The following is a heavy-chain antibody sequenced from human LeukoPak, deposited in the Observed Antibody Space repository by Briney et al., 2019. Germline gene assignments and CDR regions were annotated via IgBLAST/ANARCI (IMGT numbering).Heavy chain of an antibody. V-gene: IGHV1-18*01. J-gene: IGHJ4*02. D-gene: IGHD2/OR15-2a*01. CDR3: ARDYCNNPTCHTREFDY. Sequence: ASAKVSCKASGYTFTSYGISWVRQAPGQGLEWMEWISGYNGNTIYAQKLQGRVSMTTDTSTSTAYMDLRSLRSDDTAVYYCARDYCNNPTCHTREFDYWGQGTLVTVSS. CDR2: ISGYNGNT. CDR1: GYTFTSYG.